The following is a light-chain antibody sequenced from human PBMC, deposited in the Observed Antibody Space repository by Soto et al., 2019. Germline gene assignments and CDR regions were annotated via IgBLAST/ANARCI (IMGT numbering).Light chain of an antibody. V-gene: IGLV2-11*01. CDR1: SSDVGDYNY. J-gene: IGLJ3*02. CDR2: DVT. Sequence: QSVLTQPRSVSGSPGQSVTISCTGTSSDVGDYNYVSWYQQHPGKAPKLMIYDVTKRPSGVPDRFSGSKSGNTASLTISGLQAEDEADYYCCSYAGSSRVFGGGTKLTVL. CDR3: CSYAGSSRV.